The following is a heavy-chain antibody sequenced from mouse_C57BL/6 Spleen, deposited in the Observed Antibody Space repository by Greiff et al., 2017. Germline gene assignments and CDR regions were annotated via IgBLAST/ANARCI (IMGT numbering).Heavy chain of an antibody. CDR1: GFTFSSYG. J-gene: IGHJ1*03. D-gene: IGHD1-1*01. Sequence: EVKLMESGGDLVKPGGSLKLSCAASGFTFSSYGMSWVRQTPDKRLEWVATISSGGSYTYYPDSVKGRFTISRDNAKNTLYLQMSSLKSEDTAMYYCARQPLYYGTWYFDVWGTGTTVTVSS. V-gene: IGHV5-6*01. CDR2: ISSGGSYT. CDR3: ARQPLYYGTWYFDV.